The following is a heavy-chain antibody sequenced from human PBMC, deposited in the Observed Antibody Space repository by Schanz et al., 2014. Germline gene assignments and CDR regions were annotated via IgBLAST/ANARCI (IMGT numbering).Heavy chain of an antibody. Sequence: EVQLVESGGGLVQPGGSLRLSCAASGFTFSAYYMDWVRQAPGKGLEWVSFVHPGGSTYYPDSVKGRFTISRDNSKNSLYLQMNSLRAEDTAVYYCARIGGSVFDYWAQGTLVTVSS. J-gene: IGHJ4*02. CDR2: VHPGGST. CDR3: ARIGGSVFDY. D-gene: IGHD3-10*01. V-gene: IGHV3-66*01. CDR1: GFTFSAYY.